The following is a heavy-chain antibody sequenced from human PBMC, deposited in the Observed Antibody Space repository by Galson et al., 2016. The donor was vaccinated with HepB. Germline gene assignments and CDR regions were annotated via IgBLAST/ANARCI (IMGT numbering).Heavy chain of an antibody. CDR1: GYTFTKYW. D-gene: IGHD6-13*01. Sequence: QSGAEVKKPGESLKISCQGSGYTFTKYWIGWVRQMPGEGLEWMGVIYPQDSDTRYGPSFQGQVTISADKSISTAYLQWTSLKASDTGIYFCVRCLAAAAGGRGDCWGQGTLVTVSS. CDR3: VRCLAAAAGGRGDC. J-gene: IGHJ4*02. CDR2: IYPQDSDT. V-gene: IGHV5-51*01.